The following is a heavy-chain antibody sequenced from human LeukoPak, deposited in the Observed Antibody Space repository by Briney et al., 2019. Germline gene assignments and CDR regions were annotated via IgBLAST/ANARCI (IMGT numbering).Heavy chain of an antibody. Sequence: SETLSLTCAVYGGSFSGYYWSWIRQPPGKGLEWIGEINHSGSTNYNPSLKSRVTISVDTSKNQFSLKLSSVTAADTAVYYCARGDTAMVPGLLSYWGQGTLVTVSS. CDR2: INHSGST. CDR3: ARGDTAMVPGLLSY. D-gene: IGHD5-18*01. V-gene: IGHV4-34*01. CDR1: GGSFSGYY. J-gene: IGHJ4*02.